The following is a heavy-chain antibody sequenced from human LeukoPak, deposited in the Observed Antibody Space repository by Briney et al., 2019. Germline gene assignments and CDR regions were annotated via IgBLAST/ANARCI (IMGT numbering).Heavy chain of an antibody. CDR3: ARCTASCYANAFDV. V-gene: IGHV3-23*01. D-gene: IGHD2-2*01. CDR2: VSGSGGST. J-gene: IGHJ3*01. CDR1: GFTFSNYA. Sequence: HPGGSLRLSCAASGFTFSNYAMTWVRQAPGKGLEWVSCVSGSGGSTDYADSVKGRFTISRDNSKNTLYLQMNSLRVEDTAVYYCARCTASCYANAFDVWGQGTLLTVSS.